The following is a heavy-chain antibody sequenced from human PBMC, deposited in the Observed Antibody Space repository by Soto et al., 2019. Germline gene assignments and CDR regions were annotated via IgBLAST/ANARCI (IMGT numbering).Heavy chain of an antibody. V-gene: IGHV1-2*04. D-gene: IGHD5-12*01. CDR1: GYTFTGYY. Sequence: ASVKVSCKASGYTFTGYYMHWVRQAPGQGLEWMGWINPNSGGTNYAQKFQGWVTMTRDTSISTAYMELSRLRSDDTAVYYCARGRSGYDSPHRPYYYYYYMDVWGKGTTVTVSS. CDR3: ARGRSGYDSPHRPYYYYYYMDV. CDR2: INPNSGGT. J-gene: IGHJ6*03.